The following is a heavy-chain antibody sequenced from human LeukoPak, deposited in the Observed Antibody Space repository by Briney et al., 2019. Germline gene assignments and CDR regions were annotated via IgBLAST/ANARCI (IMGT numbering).Heavy chain of an antibody. J-gene: IGHJ4*02. CDR2: IYRSGTT. D-gene: IGHD1-1*01. CDR3: ATGGTYYLDY. V-gene: IGHV3-53*01. CDR1: GLIVSANY. Sequence: GGSLRLSCAASGLIVSANYMTWVRQAPGKGLEWVSVIYRSGTTNYAESVQGRFTISRDESKNTLYLQLNSLRDDDTAIYYCATGGTYYLDYWGRGSLVTVSS.